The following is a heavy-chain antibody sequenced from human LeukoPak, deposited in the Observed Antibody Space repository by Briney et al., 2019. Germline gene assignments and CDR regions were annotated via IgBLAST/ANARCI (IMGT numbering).Heavy chain of an antibody. V-gene: IGHV1-3*01. J-gene: IGHJ6*02. CDR2: INAGNGNT. CDR1: GYTFTSYA. Sequence: ASVKVSCKASGYTFTSYAIHWVRQAPGQRLEWMGWINAGNGNTKYSQKFQGRVTITRDTSATTAYMELSSLRSEDTAVYYCARGGPTTVTTYYYYYGMDVWGQGTTVTVSS. CDR3: ARGGPTTVTTYYYYYGMDV. D-gene: IGHD4-17*01.